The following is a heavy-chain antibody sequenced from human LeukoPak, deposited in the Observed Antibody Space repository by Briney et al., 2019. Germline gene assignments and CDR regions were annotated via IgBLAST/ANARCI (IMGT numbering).Heavy chain of an antibody. D-gene: IGHD5-12*01. CDR2: VDGGGGGT. CDR3: AKDFGRSAYDRPFDY. V-gene: IGHV3-23*01. J-gene: IGHJ4*02. CDR1: GFTLSSYA. Sequence: GGSLRLSCAASGFTLSSYAMTWVRQAPGGGLEWVSSVDGGGGGTYYADSVKGRFTISRDNSKDTLYLQMNSLRAEDTALYYCAKDFGRSAYDRPFDYWGQGTLVTVSS.